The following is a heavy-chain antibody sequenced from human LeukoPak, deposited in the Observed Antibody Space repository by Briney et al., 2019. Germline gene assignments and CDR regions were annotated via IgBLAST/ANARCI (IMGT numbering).Heavy chain of an antibody. CDR2: IFYSGTT. D-gene: IGHD2-15*01. CDR1: GGSISSSSYY. J-gene: IGHJ4*02. V-gene: IGHV4-39*01. CDR3: ARVLRGGTYYFDY. Sequence: SETLSLTCTVSGGSISSSSYYWGWIRQPPGKGLEWIGNIFYSGTTYYNPSLMSRVTISVDTSKNQFSLKMRSVTAADTAVYYCARVLRGGTYYFDYWGQGTLVTFS.